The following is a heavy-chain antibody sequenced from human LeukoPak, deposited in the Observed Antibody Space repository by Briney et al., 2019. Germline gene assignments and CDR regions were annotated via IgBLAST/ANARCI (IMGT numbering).Heavy chain of an antibody. CDR1: GYSISSGYY. D-gene: IGHD6-13*01. J-gene: IGHJ4*02. Sequence: SETLSLTCTVSGYSISSGYYWGWIRRPPGKGLEWIGSIYHSGSTYYNPSLKSRVTISVDTCKNQFSLKLSSVTAADTAVYYCARASGAGSSATTYYFDYWGQGTLVTVSS. V-gene: IGHV4-38-2*02. CDR3: ARASGAGSSATTYYFDY. CDR2: IYHSGST.